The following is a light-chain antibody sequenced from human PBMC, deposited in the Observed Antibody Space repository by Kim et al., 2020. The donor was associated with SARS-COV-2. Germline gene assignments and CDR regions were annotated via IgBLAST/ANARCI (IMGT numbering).Light chain of an antibody. CDR2: DAS. V-gene: IGKV3D-11*01. Sequence: EVVLTQSPATLSLSPWERATLSCRASEGVGSQLAWYQQKPGQAPRLVIYDASNRATGIPAKFSGSGSGTDFTLTISSLEPEDFAVYFCQQRRYWPVTFGQGTKVDIK. J-gene: IGKJ1*01. CDR1: EGVGSQ. CDR3: QQRRYWPVT.